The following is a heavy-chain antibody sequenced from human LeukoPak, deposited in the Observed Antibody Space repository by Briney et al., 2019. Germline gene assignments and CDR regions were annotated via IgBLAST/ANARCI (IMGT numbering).Heavy chain of an antibody. CDR1: GFTFSSYA. Sequence: PGGSLRLSCAASGFTFSSYAMSWVRQAPGKGLEWVSAISGSGGSTYYADSVKGRFTISRDNSKNTLYLQMNSLRAEDTAVYYCAKDFFLLRIAARPGGYYFDYWGQGTLVTVSS. V-gene: IGHV3-23*01. CDR2: ISGSGGST. CDR3: AKDFFLLRIAARPGGYYFDY. D-gene: IGHD6-6*01. J-gene: IGHJ4*02.